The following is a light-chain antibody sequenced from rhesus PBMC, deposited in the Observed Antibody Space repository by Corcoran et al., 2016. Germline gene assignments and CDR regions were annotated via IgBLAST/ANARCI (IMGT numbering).Light chain of an antibody. CDR3: QQTSNLST. Sequence: ETVVTQSPATLSLSPGERATLSCRASQNVGSYLAWYQQKPGQAPRHLIYGASNRATGIPDRFSGSGSGTDVTLTISSLEPEDVGVYFCQQTSNLSTFGGGTKVELK. CDR1: QNVGSY. CDR2: GAS. V-gene: IGKV3-24*04. J-gene: IGKJ4*01.